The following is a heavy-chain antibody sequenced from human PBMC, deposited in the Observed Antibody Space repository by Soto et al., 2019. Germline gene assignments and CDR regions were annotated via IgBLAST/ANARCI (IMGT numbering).Heavy chain of an antibody. Sequence: LRLSCTASGFTFNTHWMHWVRQAPGKGLVWVSRIYFDGITTNYADSVKGRLTVSRDNAKNTVYPHVNTLRDEDTAVYYCARGGAMGVDYWGQGTLVTVSS. J-gene: IGHJ4*02. V-gene: IGHV3-74*01. CDR3: ARGGAMGVDY. CDR2: IYFDGITT. CDR1: GFTFNTHW. D-gene: IGHD1-26*01.